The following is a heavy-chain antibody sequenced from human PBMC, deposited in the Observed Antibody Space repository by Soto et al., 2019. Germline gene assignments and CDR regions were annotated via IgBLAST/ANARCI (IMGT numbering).Heavy chain of an antibody. Sequence: EVQLVESGGGLVKPGESLRLSCAASGFTFSSYTMNWVRQAPGKGLEWVSSINSRSSDIYYADSLKGRFTISRDNAKKSLYLQMNSLAAEDTAVYYCARVAMVNYYFYYYMDVWGKGTTVTVSS. D-gene: IGHD5-18*01. CDR3: ARVAMVNYYFYYYMDV. V-gene: IGHV3-21*01. CDR2: INSRSSDI. CDR1: GFTFSSYT. J-gene: IGHJ6*03.